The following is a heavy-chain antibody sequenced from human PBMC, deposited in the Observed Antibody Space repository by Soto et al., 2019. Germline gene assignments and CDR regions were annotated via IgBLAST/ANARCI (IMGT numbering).Heavy chain of an antibody. CDR1: GFTFSSYA. CDR2: ISGSGGST. Sequence: EVQLLESGGGLVQPGGSLRLSCAASGFTFSSYAMSWVRQAPGKGLEWVSAISGSGGSTYYADSVKGRFTISRDNTKNTLYLQMNSLRAEDTAVYYCANSLRFLEWLNYDYYMDVWGKGTTVTVSS. J-gene: IGHJ6*03. CDR3: ANSLRFLEWLNYDYYMDV. D-gene: IGHD3-3*01. V-gene: IGHV3-23*01.